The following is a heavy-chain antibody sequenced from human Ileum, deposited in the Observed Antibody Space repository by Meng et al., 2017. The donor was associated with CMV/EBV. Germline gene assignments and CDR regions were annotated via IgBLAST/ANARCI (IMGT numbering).Heavy chain of an antibody. D-gene: IGHD2-2*01. CDR3: ARGGGYRFDP. CDR2: VNADGSIT. Sequence: LYCAASGFNFKNYWMHWVRQAPGKGLVWVSRVNADGSITTYADSVKGRFTISRDNAKNTLYLQMNSLRAEDTAVYYCARGGGYRFDPWGQGTLVTVSS. V-gene: IGHV3-74*01. J-gene: IGHJ5*02. CDR1: GFNFKNYW.